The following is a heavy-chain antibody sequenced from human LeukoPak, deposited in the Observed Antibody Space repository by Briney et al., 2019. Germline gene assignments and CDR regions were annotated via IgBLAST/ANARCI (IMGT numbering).Heavy chain of an antibody. Sequence: GSLRLSCAASGFTFSSYSMNWVRQAPGKGLEWVSSISSSSSYIYYADSVKGRFTISRDNAKNSLYLQMNSLRAEDTAVYYCARDRVTMVRGAFDPWGQGTLVTVSS. V-gene: IGHV3-21*01. CDR1: GFTFSSYS. CDR2: ISSSSSYI. J-gene: IGHJ5*02. D-gene: IGHD3-10*01. CDR3: ARDRVTMVRGAFDP.